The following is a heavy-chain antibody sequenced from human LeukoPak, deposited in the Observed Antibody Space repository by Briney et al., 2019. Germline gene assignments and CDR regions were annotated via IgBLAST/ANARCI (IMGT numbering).Heavy chain of an antibody. V-gene: IGHV3-23*01. J-gene: IGHJ6*02. Sequence: PGGSLRLSCAASGFTFSSYAMSWVRQAPGKGLEWVSAISGSGDRTYYADSVRGRFTISRDNSKTTLYLQMNSLRAEDTAVYYCAQSGGMDVWGQGTTVTVSS. CDR1: GFTFSSYA. CDR2: ISGSGDRT. CDR3: AQSGGMDV.